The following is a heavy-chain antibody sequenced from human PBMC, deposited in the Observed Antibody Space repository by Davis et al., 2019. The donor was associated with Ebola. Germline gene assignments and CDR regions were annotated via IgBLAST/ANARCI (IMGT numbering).Heavy chain of an antibody. V-gene: IGHV1-8*01. CDR2: MNPNSGNT. CDR3: ARGTRDTAL. J-gene: IGHJ4*02. CDR1: GYTFTNHD. Sequence: SVTVSCTASGYTFTNHDINWVRQATGQGLEWMGWMNPNSGNTGYAQKFQGRVTMTRNTSITTAYMELGSLRSEDRAVYYCARGTRDTALWGQGTLVTVSS. D-gene: IGHD5-18*01.